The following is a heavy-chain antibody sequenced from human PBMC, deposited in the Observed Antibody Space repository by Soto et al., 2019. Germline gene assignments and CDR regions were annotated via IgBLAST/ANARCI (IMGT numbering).Heavy chain of an antibody. J-gene: IGHJ3*01. Sequence: QLQLQQSGPGLVKLSETLSLTCTVSGVSISNPYYYWGWIRQTPGKGLEWIGSIHYSGSTFYNPSLRSRVSISLDTSRNQFSLRLTSGSGADTAVYYWARRQSTVTVQAPAAIYADDGFDFWGQGTMVTVSS. CDR3: ARRQSTVTVQAPAAIYADDGFDF. CDR2: IHYSGST. D-gene: IGHD2-2*01. V-gene: IGHV4-39*01. CDR1: GVSISNPYYY.